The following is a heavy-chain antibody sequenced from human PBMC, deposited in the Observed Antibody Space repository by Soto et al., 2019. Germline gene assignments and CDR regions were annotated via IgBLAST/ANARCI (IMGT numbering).Heavy chain of an antibody. D-gene: IGHD2-15*01. CDR1: GYTFTSYG. Sequence: ASVKVSCKASGYTFTSYGISWVRQAPGQGLEWMGWISAYNGNTNYAQKLQGRVTMTTDTSTSTAYMELRSLRSDDTAVYYCARSIVVVVAANYFDYWGQGTLVTVSS. CDR2: ISAYNGNT. J-gene: IGHJ4*02. CDR3: ARSIVVVVAANYFDY. V-gene: IGHV1-18*01.